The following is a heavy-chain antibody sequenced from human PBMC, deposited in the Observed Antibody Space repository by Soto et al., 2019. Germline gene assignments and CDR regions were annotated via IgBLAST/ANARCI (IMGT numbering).Heavy chain of an antibody. CDR1: GFTFSSYA. CDR2: LSGSGGST. Sequence: PGGSLRLSCAASGFTFSSYAMSWVRQAPGKGLEWVSALSGSGGSTYYADSVKGRFTISRDNSKNTLYLQMNSLRAEDTAVYYCAKGVPLSCVVVVAECPWFDPWGQGTLVTSPQ. CDR3: AKGVPLSCVVVVAECPWFDP. D-gene: IGHD2-15*01. J-gene: IGHJ5*02. V-gene: IGHV3-23*01.